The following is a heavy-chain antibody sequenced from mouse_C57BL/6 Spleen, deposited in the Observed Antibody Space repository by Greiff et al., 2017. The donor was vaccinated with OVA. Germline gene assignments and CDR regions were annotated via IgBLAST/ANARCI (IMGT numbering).Heavy chain of an antibody. CDR2: IYPRDGST. Sequence: QVQLQQSDAELVKPGASVKISCKVSGYTFTDHTIHWMKQRPEQGLEWIGYIYPRDGSTKYNEKFKGKATLTADKSYSKAYMQLNSLTSEDSAVYFCARLITTVVDTDYFDYWGQGTTLTVSS. D-gene: IGHD1-1*01. V-gene: IGHV1-78*01. CDR3: ARLITTVVDTDYFDY. CDR1: GYTFTDHT. J-gene: IGHJ2*01.